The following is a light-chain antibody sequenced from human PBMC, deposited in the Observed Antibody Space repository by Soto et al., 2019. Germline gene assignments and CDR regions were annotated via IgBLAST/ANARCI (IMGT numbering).Light chain of an antibody. V-gene: IGKV1-39*01. CDR1: QSISSY. J-gene: IGKJ5*01. Sequence: DIQMTQSPSTLSASVGDRVTITCRASQSISSYLNWYQQKPGKAPKLLIYAASSLQSGVPSRFSGSGSGTDFTLTISSLQPDDFATYYCQQYNSYPPTFGQGTRLEIK. CDR2: AAS. CDR3: QQYNSYPPT.